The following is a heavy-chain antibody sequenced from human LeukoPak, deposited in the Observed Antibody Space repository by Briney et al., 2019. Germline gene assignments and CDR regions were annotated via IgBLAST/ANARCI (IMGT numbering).Heavy chain of an antibody. CDR2: ISGSGGST. CDR3: AKDPQRGSPYYFDY. D-gene: IGHD1-26*01. Sequence: PGGSLRLSCAASGFTFTSYAMSWVRKAPGKGLKWAPSISGSGGSTFYVDSVKGRFTISRDNTKNTLYLQMNSLRAEDTALYYCAKDPQRGSPYYFDYWGQGTLVTVSS. V-gene: IGHV3-23*01. CDR1: GFTFTSYA. J-gene: IGHJ4*02.